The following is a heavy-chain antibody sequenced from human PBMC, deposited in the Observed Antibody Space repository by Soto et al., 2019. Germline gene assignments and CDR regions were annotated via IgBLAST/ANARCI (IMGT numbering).Heavy chain of an antibody. J-gene: IGHJ1*01. V-gene: IGHV1-46*01. D-gene: IGHD3-22*01. CDR3: ARAPNYYDSSGYSVAEYFQH. Sequence: QVQLVQSGAEVKKPGASVKGSCKASGYTFTSYYMHWVRQAPGQGLEWMGIINPSGGSTSYAQKFQGRVTMTRDTSTSTVYMELSSLRSEDTAVYYCARAPNYYDSSGYSVAEYFQHWGQGTLVTVSS. CDR2: INPSGGST. CDR1: GYTFTSYY.